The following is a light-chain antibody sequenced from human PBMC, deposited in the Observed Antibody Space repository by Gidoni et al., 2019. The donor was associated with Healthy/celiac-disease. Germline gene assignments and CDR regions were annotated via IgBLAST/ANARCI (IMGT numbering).Light chain of an antibody. CDR2: DAS. CDR1: QSVSSY. Sequence: EIVLTQSPATLSLSPGDRATLACRASQSVSSYLAWYQQKPCQAPRLLIYDASNRATGIPARFSGSRSETDFTLTISSLEPEDFAVYYCQQRSNWTFGQGTKVEIK. CDR3: QQRSNWT. J-gene: IGKJ1*01. V-gene: IGKV3-11*01.